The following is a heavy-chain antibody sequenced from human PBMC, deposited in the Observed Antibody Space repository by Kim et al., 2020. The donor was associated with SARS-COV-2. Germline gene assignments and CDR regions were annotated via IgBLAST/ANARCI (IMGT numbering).Heavy chain of an antibody. D-gene: IGHD3-9*01. CDR3: ARDRAPPFDWTQYWYFDL. CDR1: GGSISSGGYY. J-gene: IGHJ2*01. Sequence: SETLSLTCTVSGGSISSGGYYWSWIRQHPGKGLEWIGYIYYSGSTYYNPSLKSRVTISVDTSKNQFSLKLSSVTAADTAVYYCARDRAPPFDWTQYWYFDLWGRGTLVTVSS. CDR2: IYYSGST. V-gene: IGHV4-31*03.